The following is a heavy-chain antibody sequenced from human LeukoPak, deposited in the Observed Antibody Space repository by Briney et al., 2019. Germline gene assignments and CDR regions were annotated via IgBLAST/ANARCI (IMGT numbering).Heavy chain of an antibody. CDR1: GFTFSNYW. Sequence: GGSLRLSCAASGFTFSNYWMSWVRQAQGKGLEWVANIKQDGSEKYYVDSVKGRFTISRDNAKNSLYLQMNSLRAEDTAVYYCARWQAQITMTGFDYWGQGTLVTVSS. CDR3: ARWQAQITMTGFDY. J-gene: IGHJ4*02. V-gene: IGHV3-7*01. CDR2: IKQDGSEK. D-gene: IGHD3-9*01.